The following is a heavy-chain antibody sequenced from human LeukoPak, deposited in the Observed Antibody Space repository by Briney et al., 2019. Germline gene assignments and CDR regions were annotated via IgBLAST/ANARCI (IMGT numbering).Heavy chain of an antibody. CDR2: ISGSGGST. Sequence: GSLRLSCAASGFTFSSYAMSWVRPAPGKGLGWVSAISGSGGSTYYADSVKGRFTISRDNSKNTLYLQMNSLRAEDTAVYYCAKGHYDSSGYNDYWGQGTLVTVSS. J-gene: IGHJ4*02. D-gene: IGHD3-22*01. CDR1: GFTFSSYA. V-gene: IGHV3-23*01. CDR3: AKGHYDSSGYNDY.